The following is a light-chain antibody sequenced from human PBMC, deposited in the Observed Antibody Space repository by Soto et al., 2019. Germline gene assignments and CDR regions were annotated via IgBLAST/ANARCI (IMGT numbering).Light chain of an antibody. CDR2: DVN. Sequence: QSVLTQPPSASGSPGQSVTISCTGTSSDVGGYNYVSWYQQHPGKAPKVMIYDVNKRPSGVPDRFSGSKSGNTASLTVSGLQAEDEGDYYCSSHAGGQNVVFGGGTLLTVL. J-gene: IGLJ2*01. CDR3: SSHAGGQNVV. CDR1: SSDVGGYNY. V-gene: IGLV2-8*01.